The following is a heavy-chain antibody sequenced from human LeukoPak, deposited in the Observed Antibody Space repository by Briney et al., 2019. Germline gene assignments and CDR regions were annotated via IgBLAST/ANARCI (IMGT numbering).Heavy chain of an antibody. J-gene: IGHJ4*02. CDR1: GYTFTRHY. V-gene: IGHV1-46*01. CDR2: IDPGGDYT. Sequence: ASVKVSCKASGYTFTRHYMHWLRQAPGQGFEWMGIIDPGGDYTSYGQKFQGRVTMTRDTSTSTLYMELSGLRSDDTAVYYCARESDPYYFDYWGQGTLVTVPS. CDR3: ARESDPYYFDY.